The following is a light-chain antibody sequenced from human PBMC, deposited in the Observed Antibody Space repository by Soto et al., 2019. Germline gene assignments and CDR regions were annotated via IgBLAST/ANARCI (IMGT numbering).Light chain of an antibody. CDR2: GAS. Sequence: EIVMTQSPATLSVSPGERATLSCRASQSVSSNLAWYQQKPGQAPRLLIYGASTRATGIPARFSGSGSGTEFTLHISSLQSEDFAVYYCQQYNNWPPRTFGQGTKVEIK. CDR3: QQYNNWPPRT. CDR1: QSVSSN. V-gene: IGKV3-15*01. J-gene: IGKJ1*01.